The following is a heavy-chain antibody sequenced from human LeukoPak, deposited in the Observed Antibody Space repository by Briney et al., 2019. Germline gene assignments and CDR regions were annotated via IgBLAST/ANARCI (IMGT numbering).Heavy chain of an antibody. V-gene: IGHV3-53*01. J-gene: IGHJ4*02. CDR3: ARDLDSYGSY. Sequence: GALRLSCAASGFTVSSNYMSWVRQAPGKGLEWVSVFYSGGSTYYADSVKGRFTISRDNSKNTLYLQMNSLRAEDTAVYYCARDLDSYGSYWGQGTLVTVSS. D-gene: IGHD5-18*01. CDR2: FYSGGST. CDR1: GFTVSSNY.